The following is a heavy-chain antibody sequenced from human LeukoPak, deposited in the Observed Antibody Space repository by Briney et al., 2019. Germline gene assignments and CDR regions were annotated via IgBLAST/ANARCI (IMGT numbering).Heavy chain of an antibody. Sequence: GESLKISCKGSGYSFTSYWIGWVRQMPGKGLEWMGIIYPGDSDTRYSPSFQGQVTISADKSISTAYLQWSSLKASDTAMYYCARSLGYCSSTSCYAPRNYYYYMDVWGKGTTVAVSS. CDR1: GYSFTSYW. CDR3: ARSLGYCSSTSCYAPRNYYYYMDV. J-gene: IGHJ6*03. D-gene: IGHD2-2*01. CDR2: IYPGDSDT. V-gene: IGHV5-51*01.